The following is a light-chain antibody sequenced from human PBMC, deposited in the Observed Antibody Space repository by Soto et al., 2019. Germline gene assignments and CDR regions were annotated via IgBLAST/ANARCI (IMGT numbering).Light chain of an antibody. CDR3: QQSYSTPIT. V-gene: IGKV1-39*01. J-gene: IGKJ5*01. Sequence: IPMTQSPSSLSASVGDRVTITCRASQNIINYLNWYQQKPGQAPKLLIYTTSSLQSGVPSRFCGSGSGTDFTLTISSLQPEDVATYYCQQSYSTPITFGQGTRLEIK. CDR2: TTS. CDR1: QNIINY.